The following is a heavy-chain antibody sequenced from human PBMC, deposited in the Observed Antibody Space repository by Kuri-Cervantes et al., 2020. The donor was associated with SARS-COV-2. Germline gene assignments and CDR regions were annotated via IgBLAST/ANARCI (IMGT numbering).Heavy chain of an antibody. CDR3: ARDSCSSTSCYTVFFFDY. CDR1: GFTFSSYS. V-gene: IGHV3-21*01. D-gene: IGHD2-2*02. CDR2: ISSSSSYI. Sequence: ETLSLTCAASGFTFSSYSMNWVRQAPGKGLEWASSISSSSSYIYYADSVKGRFTISRDNSKNTLYLQMNSLRAEDTAVYYCARDSCSSTSCYTVFFFDYWGQGTLVTVSS. J-gene: IGHJ4*02.